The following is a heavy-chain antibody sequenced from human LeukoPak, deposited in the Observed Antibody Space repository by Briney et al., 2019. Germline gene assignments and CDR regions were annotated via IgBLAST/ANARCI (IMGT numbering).Heavy chain of an antibody. D-gene: IGHD1-26*01. Sequence: ASVKVSCKASGYTFTSYYMHWVRQAPGQGLEWMGIINPSGGSTSYAQKFQGRVTMTRDTSTSTAYMELRSLRSDDTAVYYCARRSGSYYGHFGYWGQGTLVTVSS. J-gene: IGHJ4*02. CDR3: ARRSGSYYGHFGY. CDR2: INPSGGST. V-gene: IGHV1-46*01. CDR1: GYTFTSYY.